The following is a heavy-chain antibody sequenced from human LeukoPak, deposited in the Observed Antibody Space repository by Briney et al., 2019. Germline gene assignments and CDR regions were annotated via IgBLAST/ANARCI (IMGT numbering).Heavy chain of an antibody. V-gene: IGHV3-7*01. D-gene: IGHD6-13*01. J-gene: IGHJ6*03. CDR3: AKLAAASIYHYYYMEV. CDR1: GFTFSSHG. Sequence: GGSLRLSCAASGFTFSSHGMTWVRQAAGKGLEWVAYIRQDGSDKNYVDSVKGRFTISRDNDKNALYLQMNSLRAEDTAVYFCAKLAAASIYHYYYMEVWGKGTTVTVSS. CDR2: IRQDGSDK.